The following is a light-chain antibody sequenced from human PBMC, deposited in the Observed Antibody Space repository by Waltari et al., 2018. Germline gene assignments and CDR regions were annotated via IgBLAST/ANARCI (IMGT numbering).Light chain of an antibody. J-gene: IGKJ4*01. CDR1: QSFGSD. CDR3: QQYNRWPPT. V-gene: IGKV3-15*01. CDR2: GAS. Sequence: ERVMTQSPATPSVSPGERATFSCRASQSFGSDLAWYQQKPCQSPRLLLSGASTRATCIPARFSGSGSGTEFTLTISSMQSEDFAVYYCQQYNRWPPTFGGGTKVEIK.